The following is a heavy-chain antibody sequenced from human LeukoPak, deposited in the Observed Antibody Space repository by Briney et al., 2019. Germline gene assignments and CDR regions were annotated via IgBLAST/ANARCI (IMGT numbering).Heavy chain of an antibody. CDR2: IKQDGSEK. D-gene: IGHD3-16*01. Sequence: GGSLRLSCAASGFTFSSYWMSWVRQAPGKGLEWVANIKQDGSEKYYVDSVKGRFTISRDNAKNSLYLQMNSLRAEDTAVYYCARDLGRGLTYYDYVWGIDLPVFDYWGQGTLVTVSS. CDR1: GFTFSSYW. CDR3: ARDLGRGLTYYDYVWGIDLPVFDY. V-gene: IGHV3-7*01. J-gene: IGHJ4*02.